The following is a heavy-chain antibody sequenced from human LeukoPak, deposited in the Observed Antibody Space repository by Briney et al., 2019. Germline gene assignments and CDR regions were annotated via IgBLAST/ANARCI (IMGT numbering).Heavy chain of an antibody. J-gene: IGHJ6*03. CDR2: IYYSGST. Sequence: PSQTLSLTCTVSGGSISSGTYYYSWIRQSPGKGREWIGYIYYSGSTYYNPSLKSRVTISVDTSKNQFSLKLSSVTAADTAVYYCARGPGPSVYGAARPHYYYYMDVWGKGTTVTVSS. CDR1: GGSISSGTYY. V-gene: IGHV4-30-4*01. CDR3: ARGPGPSVYGAARPHYYYYMDV. D-gene: IGHD6-6*01.